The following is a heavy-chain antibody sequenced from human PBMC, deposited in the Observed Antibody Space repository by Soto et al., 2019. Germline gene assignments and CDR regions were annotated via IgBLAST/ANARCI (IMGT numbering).Heavy chain of an antibody. CDR1: GFTFSTYG. V-gene: IGHV3-30*18. J-gene: IGHJ4*02. CDR3: AKGRHYYGSGSYLDY. D-gene: IGHD3-10*01. CDR2: ISYDGSNK. Sequence: GGSLRLSCAASGFTFSTYGMHWVRQAPGKGLEWVAFISYDGSNKYYADSVKGRFTISRDSSKNTLYLQMNSLRAEDTAVYYCAKGRHYYGSGSYLDYGGQGPLAPVPS.